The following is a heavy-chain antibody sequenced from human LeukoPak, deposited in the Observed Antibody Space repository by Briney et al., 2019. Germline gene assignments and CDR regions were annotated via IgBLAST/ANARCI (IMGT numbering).Heavy chain of an antibody. CDR2: INPGGGST. CDR1: GYTFTGYY. J-gene: IGHJ4*02. V-gene: IGHV1-46*01. CDR3: ARDTDSSDTIPQY. Sequence: ASVKVSCKASGYTFTGYYMHWVRQAPGQGLEWMGIINPGGGSTSFAQKFQGRLTMTRDTSTSTVYMELSRLRPEDTAVYYCARDTDSSDTIPQYWGQGTPVTVSS. D-gene: IGHD3-22*01.